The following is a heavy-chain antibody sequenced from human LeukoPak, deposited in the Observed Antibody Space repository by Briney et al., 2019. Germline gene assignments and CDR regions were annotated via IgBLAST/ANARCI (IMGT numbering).Heavy chain of an antibody. Sequence: PGGSLRLSCSASGFTFSSYSMNWVRQAPGKVLEWVSSISSSSSYIYYAVSVKGLFTISRDNAKNSLYLQMNSLRAEDTAVYYCAIDSYSSGWYEKNYYYYYGMDVWGKGTTVTVSS. CDR1: GFTFSSYS. CDR2: ISSSSSYI. D-gene: IGHD6-19*01. J-gene: IGHJ6*04. CDR3: AIDSYSSGWYEKNYYYYYGMDV. V-gene: IGHV3-21*03.